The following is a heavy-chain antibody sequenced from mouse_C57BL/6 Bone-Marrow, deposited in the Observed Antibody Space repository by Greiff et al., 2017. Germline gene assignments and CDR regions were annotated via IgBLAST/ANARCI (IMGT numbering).Heavy chain of an antibody. Sequence: EVQVVESGGGLVKPGGSLKLSCAASGFTFSSYTMSWVRQTPEKRLEWVATISGGGGNTYYPDSVKGRFTISRDNAKNTLYLQMSSLRSEDTALYYCARHKRYYYGSSYAWFAYWGQGTLVTVSA. CDR2: ISGGGGNT. CDR1: GFTFSSYT. J-gene: IGHJ3*01. CDR3: ARHKRYYYGSSYAWFAY. D-gene: IGHD1-1*01. V-gene: IGHV5-9*01.